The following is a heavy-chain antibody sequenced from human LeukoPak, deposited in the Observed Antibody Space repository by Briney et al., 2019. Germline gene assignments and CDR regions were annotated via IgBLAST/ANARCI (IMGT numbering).Heavy chain of an antibody. CDR1: GFTFGTYG. CDR2: ITGSSTWT. CDR3: ARELVSLGTGYFDL. Sequence: GGSLRLSCEASGFTFGTYGMTWVRQAPGKGLEWVSGITGSSTWTYYADSVRGRFTISRDNSKNTLHLQMNNLTADDTAIYYCARELVSLGTGYFDLWGRGTVVTLFS. V-gene: IGHV3-23*01. D-gene: IGHD7-27*01. J-gene: IGHJ2*01.